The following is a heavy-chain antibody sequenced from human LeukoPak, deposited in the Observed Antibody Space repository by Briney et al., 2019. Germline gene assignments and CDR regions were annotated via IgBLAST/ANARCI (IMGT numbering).Heavy chain of an antibody. V-gene: IGHV1-46*01. CDR3: ARGQRDIVVVPAAPDY. J-gene: IGHJ4*02. D-gene: IGHD2-2*01. Sequence: ASVKVSCKASGYTFTSYYMHWVRQAPGQGLEWMGIINPSGGSTSYAQKFQGRVTMTRDTSTSTVYMELSSLRSEDTAVYYCARGQRDIVVVPAAPDYWGQGTLVTVSS. CDR1: GYTFTSYY. CDR2: INPSGGST.